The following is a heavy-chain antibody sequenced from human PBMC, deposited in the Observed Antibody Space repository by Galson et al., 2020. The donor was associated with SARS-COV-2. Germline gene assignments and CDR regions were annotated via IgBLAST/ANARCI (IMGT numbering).Heavy chain of an antibody. D-gene: IGHD3-10*02. CDR3: AKENMFWELTQPDY. V-gene: IGHV3-23*01. CDR1: GFIFSNYA. J-gene: IGHJ4*02. CDR2: ISGSGDST. Sequence: GGSLRLSCAASGFIFSNYAMSWVRQAPGKGLEWVSGISGSGDSTYYADSVKGRFTISRDNSRNTLYLQMNSLRAEDTAVYYCAKENMFWELTQPDYWGQGTLVTVFS.